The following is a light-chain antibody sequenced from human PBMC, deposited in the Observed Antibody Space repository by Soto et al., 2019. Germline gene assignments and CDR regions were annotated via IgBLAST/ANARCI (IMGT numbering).Light chain of an antibody. CDR3: QQYNSWPLT. Sequence: EIVLTQSPATLSLSPGERATLSCWASQSCNRYLVWYQQKPGQAPRLLMYDASKRATGIPDRFSGSGSGTEFTLTISSLQSEDFAVYYCQQYNSWPLTFGGGTKVDIK. V-gene: IGKV3-11*01. CDR2: DAS. CDR1: QSCNRY. J-gene: IGKJ4*01.